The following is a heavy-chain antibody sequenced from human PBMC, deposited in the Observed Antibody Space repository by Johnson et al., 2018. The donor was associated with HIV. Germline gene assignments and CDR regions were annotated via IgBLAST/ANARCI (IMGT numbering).Heavy chain of an antibody. CDR2: ISGGEDDT. V-gene: IGHV3-23*04. J-gene: IGHJ3*02. CDR3: ANSLLFDGFDI. Sequence: VTLVESGGGLVQPGGSLRLSCVASGFTFIDYAMIWVRQAPGKGLEWVSFISGGEDDTYYADSVKGRFTISRDNSKNTFYLQMNSLRVEDTAIYYCANSLLFDGFDIWGQGTMVTVSS. CDR1: GFTFIDYA.